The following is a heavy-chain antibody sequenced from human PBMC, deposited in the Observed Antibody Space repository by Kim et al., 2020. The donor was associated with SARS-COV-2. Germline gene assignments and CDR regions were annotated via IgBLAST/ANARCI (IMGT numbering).Heavy chain of an antibody. V-gene: IGHV3-43D*03. D-gene: IGHD6-13*01. Sequence: ADSVKGRFTISRENSKNSLYLQMNSLRAEDTALYYCAKVGYSSSWWLDCWGQGTLVTVSS. CDR3: AKVGYSSSWWLDC. J-gene: IGHJ5*01.